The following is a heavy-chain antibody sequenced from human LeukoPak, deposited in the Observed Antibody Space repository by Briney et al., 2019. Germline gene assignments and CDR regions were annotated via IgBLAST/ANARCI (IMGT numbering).Heavy chain of an antibody. Sequence: GGSLRLSCAASGFTFSTYSMNWVRQAPGKGLEWVSSITSSRIYIYYADSVKGRFTISRDNAKNSLYLQMNSLRAEDTAVNYCARDGSRGNLVTAPDFWGQGTLVTVSS. CDR3: ARDGSRGNLVTAPDF. D-gene: IGHD2-21*02. CDR1: GFTFSTYS. V-gene: IGHV3-21*01. CDR2: ITSSRIYI. J-gene: IGHJ4*02.